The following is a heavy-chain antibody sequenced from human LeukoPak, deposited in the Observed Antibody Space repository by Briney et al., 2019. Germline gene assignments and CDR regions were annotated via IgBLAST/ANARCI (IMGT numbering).Heavy chain of an antibody. V-gene: IGHV3-30*18. CDR3: AKGGEPNYYYYMDV. Sequence: GGSLRLSCAASGFTFSSYSMNWVRQAPGKGLEWVAVISYDGSNKYYADSVKGRFTISRDNSKNTLYLQMNSLRAEDTAVYYCAKGGEPNYYYYMDVWGKGTTVTVSS. J-gene: IGHJ6*03. CDR1: GFTFSSYS. D-gene: IGHD1-14*01. CDR2: ISYDGSNK.